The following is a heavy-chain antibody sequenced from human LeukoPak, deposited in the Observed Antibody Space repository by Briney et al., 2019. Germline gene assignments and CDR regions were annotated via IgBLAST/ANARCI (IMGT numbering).Heavy chain of an antibody. J-gene: IGHJ4*02. CDR2: IKSKSDGGTT. CDR3: TTWVRLGELSFYPYFDY. Sequence: GGSLRLSCAASGFTFRNAWMSWVRQAPGKGLEWVGRIKSKSDGGTTDYVAPVKGRFTISGDDSKNTLYLQMKSLKTEDTAVYYCTTWVRLGELSFYPYFDYWGQGTLVTVSS. D-gene: IGHD3-16*02. CDR1: GFTFRNAW. V-gene: IGHV3-15*01.